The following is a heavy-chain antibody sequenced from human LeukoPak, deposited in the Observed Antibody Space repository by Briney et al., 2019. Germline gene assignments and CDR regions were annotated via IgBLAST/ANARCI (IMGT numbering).Heavy chain of an antibody. CDR1: GGTFSSYA. CDR3: AARTSSWPTYYYYYMDV. J-gene: IGHJ6*03. V-gene: IGHV1-69*05. Sequence: ASVKVSCKASGGTFSSYAISWVRHAPGQGLEWMGGIIPIFGTANYAQKFQGRVTITTDESTSTAYMELSSLRSEDTAVYYCAARTSSWPTYYYYYMDVWGKVTTVTVSS. D-gene: IGHD6-13*01. CDR2: IIPIFGTA.